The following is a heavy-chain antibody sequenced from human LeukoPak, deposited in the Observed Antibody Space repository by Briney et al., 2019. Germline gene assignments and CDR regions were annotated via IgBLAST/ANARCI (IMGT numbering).Heavy chain of an antibody. CDR3: ARSSHYDILTGYSEEDAFDI. CDR2: IYSGGST. J-gene: IGHJ3*02. V-gene: IGHV3-53*01. CDR1: GFTVSSNY. Sequence: GSLRLSCAASGFTVSSNYMSWVRQAPGKGLEWVSVIYSGGSTDYADSVKGRFTISRDTSKNTLYLQMNGLRVEDTAVYYCARSSHYDILTGYSEEDAFDIWGQGTMVTVSS. D-gene: IGHD3-9*01.